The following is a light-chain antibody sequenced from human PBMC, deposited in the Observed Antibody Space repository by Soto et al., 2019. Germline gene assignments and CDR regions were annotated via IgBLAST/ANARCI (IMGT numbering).Light chain of an antibody. Sequence: QAVVTQPSSASGTPGQRVTISCSGSSSNIGGNTVNWYQHLPGMAPKLLIYSSNQRPSGVPDRFSGSKSGTSASLAISGLQSEDEADYYCAPWDDSLNGPVFGGGTKVTVL. CDR3: APWDDSLNGPV. CDR1: SSNIGGNT. V-gene: IGLV1-44*01. CDR2: SSN. J-gene: IGLJ3*02.